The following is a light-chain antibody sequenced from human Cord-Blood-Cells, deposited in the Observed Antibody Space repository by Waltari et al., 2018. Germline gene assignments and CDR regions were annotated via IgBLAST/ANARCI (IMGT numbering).Light chain of an antibody. Sequence: SYELTQPPSVSVSPGQTVSITCSGDKLVDKYACWYQQKPGQSPVLVIYQDSKRPSGIPERFSGSNSGNTATLTISGTQAMDEADYYCQAWDSSTWVFGGGTKLTVL. CDR1: KLVDKY. V-gene: IGLV3-1*01. J-gene: IGLJ3*02. CDR2: QDS. CDR3: QAWDSSTWV.